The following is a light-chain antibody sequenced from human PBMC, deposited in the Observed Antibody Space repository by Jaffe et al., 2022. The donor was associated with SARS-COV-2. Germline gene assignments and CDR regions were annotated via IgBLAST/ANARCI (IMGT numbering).Light chain of an antibody. Sequence: QSALTQPPSVSGSPGQSVAISCTGTSSDIGGFDCVSWYQQQPGNAPKLIIYEVNKRPSGVPDRFSGSKSGNTASLTVSDLRPEDEADYYCSSYAGSKNLYAFGVGTKVTVL. CDR1: SSDIGGFDC. CDR2: EVN. J-gene: IGLJ1*01. CDR3: SSYAGSKNLYA. V-gene: IGLV2-8*01.